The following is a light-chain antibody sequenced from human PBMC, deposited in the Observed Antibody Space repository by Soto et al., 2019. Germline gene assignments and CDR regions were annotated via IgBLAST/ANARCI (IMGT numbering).Light chain of an antibody. V-gene: IGKV1-39*01. CDR1: QSISSY. Sequence: DIQMTQSPSSLSASVRDRVTITCRASQSISSYLNWYQHKPGKAPKLLIYAASSLQSGVPSRFSGSVSGTDFTLTISSLQPEDFATYYCQQTYSTPYTFGQGTKLEIK. CDR2: AAS. CDR3: QQTYSTPYT. J-gene: IGKJ2*01.